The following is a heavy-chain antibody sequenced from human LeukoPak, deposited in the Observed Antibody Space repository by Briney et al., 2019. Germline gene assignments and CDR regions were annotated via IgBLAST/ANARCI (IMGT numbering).Heavy chain of an antibody. CDR1: GFTFSSYA. Sequence: GGSLRLSCAASGFTFSSYAMHWARQAPGKGLEWVAVISYDGSNKYYADSVKGRFTISRDNSKNTLYLQMNSLRAEDTAVYYCTRYNVGFESWGQGTLVTVSS. CDR2: ISYDGSNK. V-gene: IGHV3-30*04. CDR3: TRYNVGFES. J-gene: IGHJ4*02. D-gene: IGHD1-1*01.